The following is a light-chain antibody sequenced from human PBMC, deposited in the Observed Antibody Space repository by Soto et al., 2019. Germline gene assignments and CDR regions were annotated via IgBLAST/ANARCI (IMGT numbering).Light chain of an antibody. CDR3: CSHSSSITWM. CDR2: EVT. V-gene: IGLV2-14*03. J-gene: IGLJ3*02. CDR1: SSDVGGYNF. Sequence: QSVLTQTASVSGSPGQSITISCTGTSSDVGGYNFVSWYQQHPGKAPKLIIHEVTSRPSGVSGRFSGSKSGNTAFLTISGLQAEDEAVYYCCSHSSSITWMFGGGTKLTVL.